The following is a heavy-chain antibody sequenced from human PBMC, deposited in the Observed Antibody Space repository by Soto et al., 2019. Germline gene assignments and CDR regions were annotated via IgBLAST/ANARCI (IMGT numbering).Heavy chain of an antibody. CDR2: ISPSGDST. CDR1: GYTFTSYH. CDR3: ARGRDSSSPWYFDL. D-gene: IGHD6-6*01. J-gene: IGHJ2*01. Sequence: ASVKVSCKASGYTFTSYHMHWVRQAPGQGPEWMGVISPSGDSTSYAQRFQGRVTMTRDTSARTVYMELSSLRSEDTAVYYCARGRDSSSPWYFDLWGRGTLVTVSS. V-gene: IGHV1-46*01.